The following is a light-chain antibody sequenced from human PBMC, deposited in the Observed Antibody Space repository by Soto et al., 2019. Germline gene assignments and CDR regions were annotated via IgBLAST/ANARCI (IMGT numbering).Light chain of an antibody. Sequence: IQMTKSPSSLAASVGDSVTITCRASQSISSYLNWYQQKPGKAPKLLIYAASSLQSGVPSRFSGSGSGTDFTLTISRLEPEDFAVYYCQQYGDSPWTFGQGTKVDIK. J-gene: IGKJ1*01. V-gene: IGKV1-39*01. CDR2: AAS. CDR3: QQYGDSPWT. CDR1: QSISSY.